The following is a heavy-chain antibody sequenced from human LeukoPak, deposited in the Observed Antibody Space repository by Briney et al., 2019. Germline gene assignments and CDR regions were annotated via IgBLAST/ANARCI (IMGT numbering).Heavy chain of an antibody. CDR2: MYYSGST. V-gene: IGHV4-30-4*01. J-gene: IGHJ5*02. D-gene: IGHD3-22*01. CDR3: TGPYYYDSRIDP. Sequence: SETLSLTCTVSGGSISSGDYYWSWIRQPPGKGLEWIAYMYYSGSTYYNPSLKSRVTMSADTSKNQLSLKLSSVTAADTAVYYCTGPYYYDSRIDPWGQGILVTVSS. CDR1: GGSISSGDYY.